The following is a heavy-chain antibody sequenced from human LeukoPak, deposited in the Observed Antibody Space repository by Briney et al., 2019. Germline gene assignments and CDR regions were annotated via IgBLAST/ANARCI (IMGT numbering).Heavy chain of an antibody. D-gene: IGHD3-9*01. V-gene: IGHV3-15*01. CDR3: TTEGYYDILTGYSWDAFDI. CDR2: IKSKTDGGTT. CDR1: GFTFSNAW. Sequence: PGGSLRLSCAASGFTFSNAWMSWVRQAPGKGLEWVGRIKSKTDGGTTDYAAPVKGRFTISRDDSKNTLYLQMNSLKTEDTAVYDCTTEGYYDILTGYSWDAFDIWGQGTMVTVSS. J-gene: IGHJ3*02.